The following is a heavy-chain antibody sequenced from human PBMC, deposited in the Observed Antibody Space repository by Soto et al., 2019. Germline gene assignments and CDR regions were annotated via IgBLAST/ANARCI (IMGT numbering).Heavy chain of an antibody. CDR1: GGSISSGDYY. CDR2: IYYSGST. Sequence: SETLSLTCTVSGGSISSGDYYWSWIRQPPGKGLEWIGYIYYSGSTYYNPSLKSRVTISVDTSKNQFSLKLSSVTAADTAVYYCARVNTYYYDSSGYYSEPGYYFDYWGQGTLVTVSS. D-gene: IGHD3-22*01. CDR3: ARVNTYYYDSSGYYSEPGYYFDY. J-gene: IGHJ4*02. V-gene: IGHV4-30-4*02.